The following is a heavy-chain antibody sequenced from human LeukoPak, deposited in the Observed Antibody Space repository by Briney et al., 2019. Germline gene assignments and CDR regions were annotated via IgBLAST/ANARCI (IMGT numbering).Heavy chain of an antibody. J-gene: IGHJ4*02. CDR3: ARHQYTSSWSPFDY. CDR1: GFSISSYY. Sequence: SETLSLTCSVSGFSISSYYWRWIRQPAGKGLEWIGRINTSGSNNYNPPPKSRVTISVDTSKNQFSLRLSSVTAADTAVYYCARHQYTSSWSPFDYWGQGTLVTVSS. D-gene: IGHD6-13*01. CDR2: INTSGSN. V-gene: IGHV4-4*07.